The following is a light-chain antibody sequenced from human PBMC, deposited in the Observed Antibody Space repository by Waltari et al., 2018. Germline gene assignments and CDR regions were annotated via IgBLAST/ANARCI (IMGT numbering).Light chain of an antibody. CDR3: QLWDSTADVV. J-gene: IGLJ2*01. CDR2: DDT. Sequence: SYFPTQPPSVSVAPGQTARVTCGGNNIGSRSVQWYQQKPGQAPALVIYDDTARPSGIPQRFSGSNSGNTATLTINNVEAGDEADYYCQLWDSTADVVFGAGTKLTVL. CDR1: NIGSRS. V-gene: IGLV3-21*02.